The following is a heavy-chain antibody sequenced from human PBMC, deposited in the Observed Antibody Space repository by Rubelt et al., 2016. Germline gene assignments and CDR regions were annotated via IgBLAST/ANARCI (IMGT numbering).Heavy chain of an antibody. CDR1: GASISSSSYY. J-gene: IGHJ6*02. V-gene: IGHV4-39*07. Sequence: QVQLQESGPGLVKPSQTLSLTCAVSGASISSSSYYWGWIRQPPGKGLEWIGSGYSSGTTLSNPSLKTRVPLTITTSKTQLSRGLRHVTAADTAVYFCARDRGNGYQNPHGMDVWGQGTTVTVSS. D-gene: IGHD2-2*01. CDR3: ARDRGNGYQNPHGMDV. CDR2: GYSSGTT.